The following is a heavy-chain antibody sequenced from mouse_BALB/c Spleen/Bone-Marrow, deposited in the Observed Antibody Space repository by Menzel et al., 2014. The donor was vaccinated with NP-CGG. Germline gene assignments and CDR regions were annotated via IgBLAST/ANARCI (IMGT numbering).Heavy chain of an antibody. Sequence: QVQLKESGPDLVRPGSSVKISCKASDYTFTTYWMHWVKQRPGQGLEWIGMIDPSTSETRLNQKFKDKATLIVDKSSNTAYMQLSSLTSEDSAVYYCARRTLAMDYWGQGTSVTVSS. V-gene: IGHV1S126*01. CDR1: DYTFTTYW. CDR2: IDPSTSET. CDR3: ARRTLAMDY. J-gene: IGHJ4*01.